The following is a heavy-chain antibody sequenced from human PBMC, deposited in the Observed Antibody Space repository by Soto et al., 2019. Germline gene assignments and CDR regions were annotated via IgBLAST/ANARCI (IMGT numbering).Heavy chain of an antibody. Sequence: QVQLVQSGAEVKKPGASVKVSCKASGYTFTGYYMHWVRQAPGQGLEWMGWINPNSGGTNYAQKFQGWVTMTRDTSISTAYMELSRLRSDDTAVYYCARSRVVVPAAIGHKNYYYYGMDVWGQGTTVTVSS. CDR2: INPNSGGT. D-gene: IGHD2-2*02. CDR3: ARSRVVVPAAIGHKNYYYYGMDV. CDR1: GYTFTGYY. J-gene: IGHJ6*02. V-gene: IGHV1-2*04.